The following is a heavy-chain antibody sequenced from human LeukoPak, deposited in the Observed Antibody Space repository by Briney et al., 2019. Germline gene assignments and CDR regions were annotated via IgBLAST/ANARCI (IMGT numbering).Heavy chain of an antibody. CDR1: GGSSSGHY. Sequence: SETLSLTCAVYGGSSSGHYWSWIRQSPGKGLEWIGDIHHDGRTKYSPSLKSRVSILLDTSKNEVSLRLTPVTAADTALYFCAREPVPQDYGDTVNAYDLWGQGTMVIVSS. J-gene: IGHJ3*01. CDR3: AREPVPQDYGDTVNAYDL. CDR2: IHHDGRT. D-gene: IGHD4-17*01. V-gene: IGHV4-34*01.